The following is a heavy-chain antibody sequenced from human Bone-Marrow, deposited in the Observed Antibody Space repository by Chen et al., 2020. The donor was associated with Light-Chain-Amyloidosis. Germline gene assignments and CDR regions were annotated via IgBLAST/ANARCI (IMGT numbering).Heavy chain of an antibody. D-gene: IGHD2-2*01. CDR1: GYSISSGYY. CDR2: IYHSGST. CDR3: TRAWRSTSDGRHDAFDI. J-gene: IGHJ3*02. Sequence: QVQLQESGPGLVKPSETLSLTCTVPGYSISSGYYWGWIRQPPGKGLVWIGSIYHSGSTYYNPSLKSRVTMSVDTSKNQFSLKLSSVTAADTAMYFCTRAWRSTSDGRHDAFDIWGQGTMVTVSS. V-gene: IGHV4-38-2*02.